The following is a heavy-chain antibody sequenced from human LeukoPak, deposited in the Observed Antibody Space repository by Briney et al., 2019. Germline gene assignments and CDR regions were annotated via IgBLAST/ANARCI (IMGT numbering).Heavy chain of an antibody. Sequence: GDSVKVSCKASGYTFTSYAISWVRQAPGQGLEWMGGIIPIFGTANYAQKFQGRVTITADESTSTAYMELSSLRSEDTAVYYCAHNRFGELVWFDPWGQGTLVTVSS. CDR2: IIPIFGTA. CDR3: AHNRFGELVWFDP. V-gene: IGHV1-69*13. D-gene: IGHD3-10*01. J-gene: IGHJ5*02. CDR1: GYTFTSYA.